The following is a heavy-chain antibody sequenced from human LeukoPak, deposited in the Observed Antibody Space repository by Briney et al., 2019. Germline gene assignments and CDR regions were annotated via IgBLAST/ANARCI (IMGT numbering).Heavy chain of an antibody. CDR1: GGTFSSYA. J-gene: IGHJ4*02. V-gene: IGHV1-69*06. CDR3: ARDRNYYDSSGYFW. D-gene: IGHD3-22*01. CDR2: IIPIFGTA. Sequence: ASVKVSCKASGGTFSSYAISWVRQAPGQGLEWMGGIIPIFGTANYAQKFQGRVTITADKSTSTAYMELSSLRSEDTAVYYCARDRNYYDSSGYFWWGQGTLVTVSS.